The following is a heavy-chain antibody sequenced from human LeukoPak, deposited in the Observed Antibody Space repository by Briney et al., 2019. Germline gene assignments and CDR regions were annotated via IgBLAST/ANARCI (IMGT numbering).Heavy chain of an antibody. CDR2: IPYDGSDK. CDR3: ARDWGRRYSSGWYGDFDY. J-gene: IGHJ4*02. D-gene: IGHD6-19*01. Sequence: GRSLRLSCAASGFTFSNYAMHWVRQAPGKGLEWVAVIPYDGSDKYYADSVKGRFTISRDNSKNTLYLQMNSLRPEDTAVYYCARDWGRRYSSGWYGDFDYWGQGTLVTVSS. CDR1: GFTFSNYA. V-gene: IGHV3-30-3*01.